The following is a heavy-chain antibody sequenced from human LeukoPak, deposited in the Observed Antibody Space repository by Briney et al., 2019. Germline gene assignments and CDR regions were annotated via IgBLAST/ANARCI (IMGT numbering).Heavy chain of an antibody. J-gene: IGHJ1*01. D-gene: IGHD2-15*01. V-gene: IGHV1-2*02. Sequence: GASVKVSCKASGYTFTGYYMRWVRQAPGQGLEWMGWINPNSGGTNYAQKIQGRVTMTRDTSISTAYMELSRLRSDDTAVYYCARDWGSLGYCSGGSCYQYFQHWGQGTLVTVSS. CDR1: GYTFTGYY. CDR2: INPNSGGT. CDR3: ARDWGSLGYCSGGSCYQYFQH.